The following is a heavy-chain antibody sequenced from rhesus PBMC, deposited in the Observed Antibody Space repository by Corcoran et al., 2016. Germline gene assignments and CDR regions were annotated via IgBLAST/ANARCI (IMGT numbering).Heavy chain of an antibody. J-gene: IGHJ2*01. Sequence: QVQLQESGPGLVKSSETLSLTCAVSGGSVSSSNWWNWIRQPPGRGLEWIGPISGRGGGPSYHPSLTCRVTISTDPSKNQFSLKVSSVTAADTAVYYCARGVYSGSWNWYFDLWGPGTPITISS. CDR3: ARGVYSGSWNWYFDL. CDR1: GGSVSSSNW. V-gene: IGHV4-92*01. CDR2: ISGRGGGP. D-gene: IGHD6-25*01.